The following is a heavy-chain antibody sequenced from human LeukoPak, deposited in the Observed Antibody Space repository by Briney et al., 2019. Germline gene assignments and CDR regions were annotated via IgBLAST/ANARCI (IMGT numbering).Heavy chain of an antibody. D-gene: IGHD4-23*01. Sequence: KPGGSLRLSCVVSGLTFGNAWMSWVRHAPGKGLEWVGRIKSKDVGETTEYAAPVQGRFTISRDDSKSTVYLQMSSLKTEDTAVYYCTTGPGNSGYWGQGTLVTVSS. CDR2: IKSKDVGETT. CDR3: TTGPGNSGY. CDR1: GLTFGNAW. J-gene: IGHJ4*02. V-gene: IGHV3-15*01.